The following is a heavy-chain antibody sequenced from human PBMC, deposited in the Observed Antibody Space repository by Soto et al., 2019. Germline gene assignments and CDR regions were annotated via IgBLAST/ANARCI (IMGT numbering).Heavy chain of an antibody. D-gene: IGHD6-19*01. CDR3: ARHSSGWQYYFDY. Sequence: SETLSLTCTVSGGSISSYYWSWIRQPPGKGLEWIGYIYYSGSTNYNPSLKSRVTISVDTSKNQFSLKLSSVTAADTAVYYCARHSSGWQYYFDYWGQGTLVTVSS. V-gene: IGHV4-59*08. J-gene: IGHJ4*02. CDR1: GGSISSYY. CDR2: IYYSGST.